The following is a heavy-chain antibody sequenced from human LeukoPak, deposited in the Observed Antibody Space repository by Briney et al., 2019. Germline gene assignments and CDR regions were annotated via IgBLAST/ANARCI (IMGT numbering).Heavy chain of an antibody. CDR3: ARESAVTRHYYYGMDV. CDR1: GFTVSNTY. D-gene: IGHD4-17*01. V-gene: IGHV3-53*01. CDR2: IYSGGGT. Sequence: GGSLRLSCAASGFTVSNTYMSWVRQAPGKGLEWVSLIYSGGGTYSADSVKGRFTISRDNSKNTLYLQMNSLRAEDTAVYYCARESAVTRHYYYGMDVWGQGTTVTVSS. J-gene: IGHJ6*02.